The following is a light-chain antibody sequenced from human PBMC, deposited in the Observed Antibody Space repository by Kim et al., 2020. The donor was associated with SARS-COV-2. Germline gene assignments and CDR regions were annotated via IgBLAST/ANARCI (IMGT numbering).Light chain of an antibody. CDR1: NSQSQS. V-gene: IGLV3-21*03. CDR2: DDS. J-gene: IGLJ2*01. Sequence: PGKTAHIPCGESNSQSQSVHWYQQKSGQAPVVVVYDDSDRPSGIPERFSGSKSGNTASLTISRVEAGDEADYYCQVWNADSDHVIFGGGTQLTVL. CDR3: QVWNADSDHVI.